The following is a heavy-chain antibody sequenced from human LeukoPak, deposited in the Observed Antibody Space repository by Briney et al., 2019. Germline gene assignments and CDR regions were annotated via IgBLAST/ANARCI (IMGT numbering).Heavy chain of an antibody. V-gene: IGHV1-2*02. D-gene: IGHD3-16*02. CDR1: GYRFIGCY. CDR3: ARQQEVSGYFDY. CDR2: INPNSGVT. Sequence: ASVKVSCKSSGYRFIGCYRHWVRQAPGQGLEWMGWINPNSGVTNYAQNFQGRVSMTRDTSISTAYMELSRLRSDDTAVYYCARQQEVSGYFDYWGQGTLVTVSS. J-gene: IGHJ4*02.